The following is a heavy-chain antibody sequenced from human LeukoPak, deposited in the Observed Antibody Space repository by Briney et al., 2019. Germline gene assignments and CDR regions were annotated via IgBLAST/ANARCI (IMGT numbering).Heavy chain of an antibody. D-gene: IGHD1-1*01. CDR2: INHSGST. CDR3: ARGDGIDNWFDP. CDR1: GGSISSGGYS. J-gene: IGHJ5*02. Sequence: SETLSLTCAVSGGSISSGGYSWSWIRQPPGKGLEWIGEINHSGSTNYNPSLKSRVTISVDTSKNQFSLKLSSVTAAGTAVYYCARGDGIDNWFDPWGQGTLVTVSS. V-gene: IGHV4-30-2*01.